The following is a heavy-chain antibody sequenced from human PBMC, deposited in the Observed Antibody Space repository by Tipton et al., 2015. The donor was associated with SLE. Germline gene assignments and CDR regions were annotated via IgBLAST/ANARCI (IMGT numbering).Heavy chain of an antibody. CDR1: GYSFTRHD. D-gene: IGHD2-2*01. Sequence: QLVQSGAEVKKPGASVKVSCKASGYSFTRHDINWVRQATGQGLEWMGWMNPNSANTGYAQKFQGRVTMTRDTSISTAYMELTSLRSEDTAVYYCVKGGNCVSISCYGDYHYGMDVWGQGTTVTVSS. CDR3: VKGGNCVSISCYGDYHYGMDV. CDR2: MNPNSANT. V-gene: IGHV1-8*01. J-gene: IGHJ6*02.